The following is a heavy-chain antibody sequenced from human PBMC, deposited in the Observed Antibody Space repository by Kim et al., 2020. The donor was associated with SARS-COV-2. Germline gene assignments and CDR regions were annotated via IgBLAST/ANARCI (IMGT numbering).Heavy chain of an antibody. CDR3: ARDLAAARFDY. J-gene: IGHJ4*02. D-gene: IGHD6-25*01. Sequence: TSYAQKFQGRVTMTRDTSTSTVYMELSSLRSEDTAVYYCARDLAAARFDYWGQGTLVTVSS. V-gene: IGHV1-46*01. CDR2: T.